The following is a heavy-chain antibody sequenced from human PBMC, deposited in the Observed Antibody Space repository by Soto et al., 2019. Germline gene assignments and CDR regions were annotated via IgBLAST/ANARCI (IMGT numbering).Heavy chain of an antibody. D-gene: IGHD3-3*01. J-gene: IGHJ6*03. CDR3: ARSIFGVSYYYYMDV. Sequence: ASVNVSCKASGYTYTGYGISWVRQAPGQGLEWMGWISAYNDNTNYAQKLQGRVTMTTDTSTSTAYMELRSLRSDDTAVYYCARSIFGVSYYYYMDVWGKGTTVTVSS. V-gene: IGHV1-18*01. CDR2: ISAYNDNT. CDR1: GYTYTGYG.